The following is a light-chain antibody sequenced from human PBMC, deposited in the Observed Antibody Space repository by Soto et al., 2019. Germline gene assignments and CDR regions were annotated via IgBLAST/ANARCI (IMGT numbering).Light chain of an antibody. J-gene: IGKJ1*01. CDR2: DAS. CDR1: QSVRSN. CDR3: QHRDNWPWT. Sequence: EIVLTQSPATLSLSPGERATLSCRASQSVRSNLAWYQQKPGQAPRLLIYDASNRATGIPGRFSGSGSGTAFTLTISNLEPDDFAVYYCQHRDNWPWTFGQGAMVPIK. V-gene: IGKV3-11*01.